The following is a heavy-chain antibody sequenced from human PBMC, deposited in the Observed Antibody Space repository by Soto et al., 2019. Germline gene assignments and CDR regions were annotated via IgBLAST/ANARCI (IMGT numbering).Heavy chain of an antibody. CDR2: ISGSGGST. CDR1: GFTFSSYA. Sequence: GGSLRLACAASGFTFSSYAMSWVRQAPGKGLEWVSAISGSGGSTYYADSVKGRFTISRDNSKNTLYLQMNSLRAEDTAVYYCAKDVNDFWSGSFYYMDVWGKGTTVTVSS. J-gene: IGHJ6*03. V-gene: IGHV3-23*01. CDR3: AKDVNDFWSGSFYYMDV. D-gene: IGHD3-3*01.